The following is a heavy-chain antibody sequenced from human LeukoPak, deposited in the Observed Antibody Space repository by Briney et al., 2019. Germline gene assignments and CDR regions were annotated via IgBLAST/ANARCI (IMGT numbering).Heavy chain of an antibody. J-gene: IGHJ6*02. D-gene: IGHD2-15*01. CDR3: ARIEDYYYYGMDV. CDR1: GFTFSSYS. Sequence: PGGSLRLSCAASGFTFSSYSMNWVRQAPGEGLEWVSSISSSSSYIYYADSVKGRFTISRDNAKNSLYLQMNSLRAEDTAVYYCARIEDYYYYGMDVWGQGTTVTVSS. V-gene: IGHV3-21*01. CDR2: ISSSSSYI.